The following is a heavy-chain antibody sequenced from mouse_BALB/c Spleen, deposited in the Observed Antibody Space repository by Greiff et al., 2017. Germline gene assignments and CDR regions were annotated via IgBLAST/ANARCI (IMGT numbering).Heavy chain of an antibody. V-gene: IGHV1-77*01. CDR1: GYTFTDYY. CDR3: ARGGYGYDGFAY. D-gene: IGHD2-2*01. Sequence: VQLQQSGAELARPGASVKLSCKASGYTFTDYYINWVKQRTGQGLEWIGEIYPGSGNTYYNEKFKGKATLTADKSSSTAYMQLSSLTSEDSAVYFCARGGYGYDGFAYWGQGTLVTVSA. J-gene: IGHJ3*01. CDR2: IYPGSGNT.